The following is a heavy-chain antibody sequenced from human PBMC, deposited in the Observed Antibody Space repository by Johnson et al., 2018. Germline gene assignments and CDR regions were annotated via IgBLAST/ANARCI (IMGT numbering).Heavy chain of an antibody. Sequence: EVQLLESGGGLVQPGRSLRLSCAASGFTFDVYAMHWVRQTPGKGLEWVAGINLHGGIIGYADSVKGRFTISRDNAKNSLYLQMDSLRAEDTALYYCTKEKGAYYDSRCLDYWGQGTLVTVSS. J-gene: IGHJ4*02. CDR2: INLHGGII. CDR1: GFTFDVYA. CDR3: TKEKGAYYDSRCLDY. D-gene: IGHD3-22*01. V-gene: IGHV3-9*01.